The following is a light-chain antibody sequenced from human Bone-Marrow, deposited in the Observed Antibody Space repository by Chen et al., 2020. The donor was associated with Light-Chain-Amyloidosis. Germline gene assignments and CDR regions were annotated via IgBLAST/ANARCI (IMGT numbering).Light chain of an antibody. CDR1: SSDVGGYKY. J-gene: IGLJ2*01. Sequence: QSALTQPASVSGSPGQSITISCTGTSSDVGGYKYVSWYQQYPGKAPKLMLYEVTNRPSGVPERGSGSKSGITASPTISVLQAEDEAAYDCSSHGRTTAHHVVFGGGTKLPGL. CDR2: EVT. CDR3: SSHGRTTAHHVV. V-gene: IGLV2-14*01.